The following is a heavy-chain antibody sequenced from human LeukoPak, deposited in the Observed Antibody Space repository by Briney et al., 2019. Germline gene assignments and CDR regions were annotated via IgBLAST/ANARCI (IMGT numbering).Heavy chain of an antibody. CDR1: GFSFSNSW. V-gene: IGHV3-23*01. Sequence: GGSLRLSCATSGFSFSNSWTSWVRQAPGKGLEWVSTITGSGNDAYYADSVKGRFTISRDNSKNMLYLQMNSLRAEDTAVYYCAKGATGLRIVGDDWGQGTLVTVSS. D-gene: IGHD2-15*01. CDR2: ITGSGNDA. J-gene: IGHJ4*02. CDR3: AKGATGLRIVGDD.